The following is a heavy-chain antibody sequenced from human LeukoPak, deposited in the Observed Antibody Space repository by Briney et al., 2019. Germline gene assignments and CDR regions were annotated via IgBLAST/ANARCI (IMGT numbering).Heavy chain of an antibody. Sequence: GGSLRLSCAASGFTFSSYWMSWVRQAPGKGLEWVANIKQDGSEKYYVDSVKGRFTISRDNAKNSLYLRMNSLRAEDTAVYYCARDDFWSGYPAYYYYYMDVWGKGTTVTVSS. CDR1: GFTFSSYW. CDR2: IKQDGSEK. V-gene: IGHV3-7*01. D-gene: IGHD3-3*01. J-gene: IGHJ6*03. CDR3: ARDDFWSGYPAYYYYYMDV.